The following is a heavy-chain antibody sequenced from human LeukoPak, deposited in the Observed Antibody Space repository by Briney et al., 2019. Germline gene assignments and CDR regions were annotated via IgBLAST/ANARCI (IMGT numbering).Heavy chain of an antibody. J-gene: IGHJ4*02. V-gene: IGHV3-7*03. CDR1: GFTFSSYW. CDR2: LKQDGSEK. Sequence: PGGSLRLSCAASGFTFSSYWMSWVRQAPGKGLEWVANLKQDGSEKYYVDSVKGRFTISRDNAKNSLYLQMNSLRAEDTAVYYCASIQPWLGGDFDYWGQGTLVTVSS. CDR3: ASIQPWLGGDFDY. D-gene: IGHD5-18*01.